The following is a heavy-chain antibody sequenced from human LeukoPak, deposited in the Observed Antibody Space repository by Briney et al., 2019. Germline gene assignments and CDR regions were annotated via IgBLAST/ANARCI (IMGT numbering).Heavy chain of an antibody. V-gene: IGHV3-21*01. CDR3: ARGDWEWLVDWYFDL. D-gene: IGHD6-19*01. J-gene: IGHJ2*01. Sequence: PGRSLRLSSAASGFTFTSYSMNWVRQAPGKGLEWVSSISSSSSYIYYADSVQGRFTISRDNAKNSLYLQMNSLRAEDTAVYYCARGDWEWLVDWYFDLGGRGTLVTVS. CDR2: ISSSSSYI. CDR1: GFTFTSYS.